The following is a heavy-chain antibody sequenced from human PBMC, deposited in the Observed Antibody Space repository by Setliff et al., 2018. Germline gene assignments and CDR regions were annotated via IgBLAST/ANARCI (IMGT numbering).Heavy chain of an antibody. CDR3: AKDGSGSYDYLDY. CDR1: GFTFSSYA. CDR2: MSASGTST. Sequence: GGSLRLSCATSGFTFSSYAMSWVRQAPGKGLEWVSAMSASGTSTYHADSVKGRFTISGDNSKNTLYLQMNSLRAEDTAVYYCAKDGSGSYDYLDYWGQGTLVTVSS. J-gene: IGHJ4*02. V-gene: IGHV3-23*01. D-gene: IGHD6-13*01.